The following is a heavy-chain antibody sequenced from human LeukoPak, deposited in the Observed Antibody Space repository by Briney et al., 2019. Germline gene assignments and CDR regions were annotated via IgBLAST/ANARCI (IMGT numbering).Heavy chain of an antibody. Sequence: GASVKVSCKASSHTFTSYGLSWVRQAPGQGLEWMGRISVYRSKTNYAQKFQGRITLTTDASTRTTFMELRSLRSDDTAVYYCARDNGDYNFDYWGQGTLVTVSS. V-gene: IGHV1-18*01. D-gene: IGHD4-17*01. CDR3: ARDNGDYNFDY. J-gene: IGHJ4*02. CDR1: SHTFTSYG. CDR2: ISVYRSKT.